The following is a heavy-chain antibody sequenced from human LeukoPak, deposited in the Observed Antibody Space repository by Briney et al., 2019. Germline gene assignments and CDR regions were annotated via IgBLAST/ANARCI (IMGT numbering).Heavy chain of an antibody. D-gene: IGHD6-19*01. CDR3: ARNPSSGWFEIDY. Sequence: SETLSLTCAVYGGSFSGYYWSWIRQPPGKGLEWIGEINHSGSTNYNPSLKSRVTISVDTSKNQFSLKLSSVTAADTAVYYCARNPSSGWFEIDYWGQGTLVTVSS. CDR2: INHSGST. V-gene: IGHV4-34*01. J-gene: IGHJ4*02. CDR1: GGSFSGYY.